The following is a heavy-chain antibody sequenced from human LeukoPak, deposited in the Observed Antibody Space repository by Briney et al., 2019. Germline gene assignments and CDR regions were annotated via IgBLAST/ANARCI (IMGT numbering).Heavy chain of an antibody. CDR3: ATLTYHSDS. J-gene: IGHJ4*02. CDR1: GFTVSNNY. V-gene: IGHV3-53*05. D-gene: IGHD1-14*01. CDR2: IYSGGST. Sequence: GGSLRLSCAASGFTVSNNYMSWVRQAPGKGLEWVSVIYSGGSTYYTDSVKGRFTISRDNSKNTLSLQVNSLRPEDTAVYYCATLTYHSDSWGQGTLVTVSS.